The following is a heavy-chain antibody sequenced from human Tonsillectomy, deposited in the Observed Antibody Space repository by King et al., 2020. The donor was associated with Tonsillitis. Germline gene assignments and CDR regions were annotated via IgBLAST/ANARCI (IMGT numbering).Heavy chain of an antibody. V-gene: IGHV3-30*18. Sequence: VQLVESGGGVVQPGRSLRLSCAASGFTFSSFGMHWVRQAPGKGLQWVAVISYDGSNKYYADSVKGRFTISRDTSKNTLYLQMNSLSAEDTAVYFCAKCLCHYDSSGYLDYWGRGSPVTVSS. CDR2: ISYDGSNK. J-gene: IGHJ4*02. CDR3: AKCLCHYDSSGYLDY. D-gene: IGHD3-22*01. CDR1: GFTFSSFG.